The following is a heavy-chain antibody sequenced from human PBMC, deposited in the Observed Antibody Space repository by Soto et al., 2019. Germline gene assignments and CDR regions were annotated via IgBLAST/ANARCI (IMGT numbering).Heavy chain of an antibody. Sequence: PLSITCVDSGASIRSAGPSRSWVRQFPGKGREWIGYIHFSGTPFYSPSLNSRVSILLDTSESSFSLQLSSVTAADTAVYYCATERGYRDSDYYGVDVWGQGITVT. CDR3: ATERGYRDSDYYGVDV. D-gene: IGHD5-12*01. CDR1: GASIRSAGPS. V-gene: IGHV4-31*11. CDR2: IHFSGTP. J-gene: IGHJ6*02.